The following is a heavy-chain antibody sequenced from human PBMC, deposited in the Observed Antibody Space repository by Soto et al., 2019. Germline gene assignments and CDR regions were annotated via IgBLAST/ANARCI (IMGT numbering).Heavy chain of an antibody. Sequence: QVQLVQSVTEVKKPGASVQVSCKASGYSFTSYGINWVRQAPGQGLEWMGWISTYNGDTNYAQKFQGRVTMTTDTSTTTAYMELRRLTSDDTAVYFCARGDNTGSPRGWFDPWGQGTVVTVSS. CDR3: ARGDNTGSPRGWFDP. D-gene: IGHD1-1*01. CDR1: GYSFTSYG. J-gene: IGHJ5*02. V-gene: IGHV1-18*04. CDR2: ISTYNGDT.